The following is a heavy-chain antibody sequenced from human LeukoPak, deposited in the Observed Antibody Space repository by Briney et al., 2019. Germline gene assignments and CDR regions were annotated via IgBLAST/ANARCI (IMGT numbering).Heavy chain of an antibody. CDR3: TRQGAACSSTSCYVYYYYMDV. CDR2: IRSKANSYAT. Sequence: PGGSLRLSCAASGFTFSGSAMHWVRQASGKGLEWVGRIRSKANSYATAYAASVKGRFTISRDDSKNMAYLQMNSLKTEDTAVYYCTRQGAACSSTSCYVYYYYMDVWGKGTTVTISS. CDR1: GFTFSGSA. J-gene: IGHJ6*03. D-gene: IGHD2-2*01. V-gene: IGHV3-73*01.